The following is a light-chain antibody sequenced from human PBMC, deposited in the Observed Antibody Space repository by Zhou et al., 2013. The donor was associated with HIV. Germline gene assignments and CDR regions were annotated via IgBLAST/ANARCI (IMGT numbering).Light chain of an antibody. CDR1: HGQ. CDR2: ATV. J-gene: IGKJ5*01. CDR3: QRNEF. V-gene: IGKV3D-20*02. Sequence: EIVLTQSPTTLSLSPGERASLSCGGSHGQVAWYQQKPGQIPRLLIYATVKRASGIPDRFSGSGSGADATLTISRLEPEDFTLYFCQRNEFFGQGTRLEIK.